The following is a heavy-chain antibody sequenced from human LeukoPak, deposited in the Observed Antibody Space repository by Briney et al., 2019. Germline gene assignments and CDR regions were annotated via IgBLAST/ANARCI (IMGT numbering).Heavy chain of an antibody. CDR3: ARLVHSSSWTDY. J-gene: IGHJ4*01. CDR1: GCIFTSYW. V-gene: IGHV5-51*01. D-gene: IGHD6-13*01. CDR2: IDPGDSDT. Sequence: GGALKISWKGSGCIFTSYWIGWVRQMPGKGLEGRGIIDPGDSDTRYSPSFQGRVTISADKSISTAYLQWSSLKASDTAMYYCARLVHSSSWTDYWGHGPLVSVSS.